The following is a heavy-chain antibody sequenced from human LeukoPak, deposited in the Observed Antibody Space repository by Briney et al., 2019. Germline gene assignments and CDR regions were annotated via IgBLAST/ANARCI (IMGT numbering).Heavy chain of an antibody. D-gene: IGHD5-18*01. V-gene: IGHV4-59*01. CDR2: IYYSGST. Sequence: SETLSLTCTVSGGSISSYYWSWIRQPPGKGLEWIGYIYYSGSTNYKSSLKSRVTISVDTSKNQFSLKLSSMTAADTAVYYCARTTEGGYSYGYFYYYYMDVWGKGTTVTISS. J-gene: IGHJ6*03. CDR3: ARTTEGGYSYGYFYYYYMDV. CDR1: GGSISSYY.